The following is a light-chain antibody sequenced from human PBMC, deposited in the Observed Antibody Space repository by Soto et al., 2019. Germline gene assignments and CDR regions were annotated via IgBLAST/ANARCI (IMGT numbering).Light chain of an antibody. Sequence: SYELPQPPSVSVAPGQTAMITCGGNNIGSKSVHWYQQKPGQAHVLVVYDDSDRPSGIPERFSGSNSGNTATLTISRVEAGDEADYYCQVWDRSSDVVFGGGTKLTV. V-gene: IGLV3-21*02. J-gene: IGLJ2*01. CDR3: QVWDRSSDVV. CDR2: DDS. CDR1: NIGSKS.